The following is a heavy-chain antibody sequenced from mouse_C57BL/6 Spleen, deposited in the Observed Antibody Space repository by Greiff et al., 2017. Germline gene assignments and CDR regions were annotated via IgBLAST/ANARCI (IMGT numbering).Heavy chain of an antibody. D-gene: IGHD2-3*01. CDR1: GFTFSSYG. J-gene: IGHJ2*01. V-gene: IGHV5-6*02. Sequence: KLVESGGDLVKPGGSLKLSCAAPGFTFSSYGMSWVRQTPDKRLEWVATISSGGSYTYYPDSVKGQFTISRDKAKNTLYLQMSSLKSEDTAMYYCARDGYYPFGCWGKGTTLTVAS. CDR2: ISSGGSYT. CDR3: ARDGYYPFGC.